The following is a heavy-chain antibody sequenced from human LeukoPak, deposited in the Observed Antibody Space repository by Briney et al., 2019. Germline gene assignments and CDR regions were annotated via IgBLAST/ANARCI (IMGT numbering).Heavy chain of an antibody. J-gene: IGHJ6*03. V-gene: IGHV1-8*01. Sequence: ASVKVSCKASGYTFTSYDINWVRQATGQGLEWMGWMNPNSGNTGYAQKFQGRVTMTRNTSISTAYMGLSSLRSEDTAVYYCAVTGYYYYYYYYMDVWGKGTTVTVSS. CDR2: MNPNSGNT. D-gene: IGHD3-9*01. CDR3: AVTGYYYYYYYYMDV. CDR1: GYTFTSYD.